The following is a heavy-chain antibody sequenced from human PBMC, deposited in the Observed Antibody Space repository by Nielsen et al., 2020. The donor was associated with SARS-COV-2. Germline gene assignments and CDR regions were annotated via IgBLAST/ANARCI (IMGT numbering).Heavy chain of an antibody. CDR3: ARIVVSGGDAFDI. CDR2: IYPGDSDT. V-gene: IGHV5-51*01. J-gene: IGHJ3*02. CDR1: GYSFTSYW. Sequence: GESLKISCKGSGYSFTSYWIGWVRQMPGKGPEWMGIIYPGDSDTRYSPSFQGQVTISADKSISTAYLQWSSLKASDTAMYYCARIVVSGGDAFDIWGQGTMVTVSS. D-gene: IGHD3-22*01.